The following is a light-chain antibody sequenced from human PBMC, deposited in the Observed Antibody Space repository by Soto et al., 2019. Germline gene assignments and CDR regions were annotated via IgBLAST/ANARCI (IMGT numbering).Light chain of an antibody. V-gene: IGKV1-39*01. CDR2: AAS. Sequence: IQMTQAPSSLSASVGDRVTITCRASQNIFSYLSWYQHKPGKAPKLLIYAASSLQSGVPSRFSGSGSGTDFALTISSMQPEDLANFYCQQSYTVRHTFGQGTK. J-gene: IGKJ2*01. CDR1: QNIFSY. CDR3: QQSYTVRHT.